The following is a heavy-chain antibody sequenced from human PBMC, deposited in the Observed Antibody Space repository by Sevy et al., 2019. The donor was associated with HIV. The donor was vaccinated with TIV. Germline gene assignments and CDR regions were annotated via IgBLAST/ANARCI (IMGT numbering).Heavy chain of an antibody. CDR1: GLSLSNYG. CDR2: ISYDGSSK. Sequence: GGSLRLSCAVSGLSLSNYGMHWVRQAPGKGLEWVAVISYDGSSKYYAESVKGRFTMSRDKSKTTMYLQMNILRAEDTAVYYCAKDFTGFYGMDVWGQGTTVTVSS. D-gene: IGHD3-9*01. J-gene: IGHJ6*02. V-gene: IGHV3-30*18. CDR3: AKDFTGFYGMDV.